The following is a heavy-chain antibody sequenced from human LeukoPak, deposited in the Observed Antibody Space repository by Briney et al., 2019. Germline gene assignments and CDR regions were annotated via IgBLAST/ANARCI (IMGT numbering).Heavy chain of an antibody. D-gene: IGHD5-18*01. CDR2: IRYDGSNK. J-gene: IGHJ4*02. Sequence: GGSLRLSCAASGFTFSSYGMHWVRQAPGKGLEWVAFIRYDGSNKYYADSVKGRFTISRDNSKNTLYLQMNSLRAEDTAVYYCAKLLTGGYSYGQNDCWGQGTLVTVSS. V-gene: IGHV3-30*02. CDR3: AKLLTGGYSYGQNDC. CDR1: GFTFSSYG.